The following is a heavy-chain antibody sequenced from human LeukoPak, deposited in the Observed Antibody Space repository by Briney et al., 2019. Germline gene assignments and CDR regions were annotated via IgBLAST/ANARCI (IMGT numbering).Heavy chain of an antibody. CDR1: GFIFSHYA. Sequence: GGSLRLSCAASGFIFSHYAMTWVRQAPGKGLEWVSGLSGSGSSTFYADSVKGRFTISRDNSKNTLYLQMKSLRAEDTAIYYCAKDQRGVPTSPFDFWGQGTLVTVSS. CDR3: AKDQRGVPTSPFDF. J-gene: IGHJ4*02. CDR2: LSGSGSST. D-gene: IGHD5-24*01. V-gene: IGHV3-23*01.